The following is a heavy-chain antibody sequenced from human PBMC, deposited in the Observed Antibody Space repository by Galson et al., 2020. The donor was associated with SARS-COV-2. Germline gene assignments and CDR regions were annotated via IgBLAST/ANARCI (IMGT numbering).Heavy chain of an antibody. Sequence: SETLSLTCTVSGGSISSGGYYWSWIRQHPGKGLEWIGYIYYSGSTYYNPSLKSRVTISVDTSKNQLSLKLSSVTAADTAVYYCARSRGKNYYESSGYNYVGLLSEIWSHFYYYDGMDVWGRGTTVTVSS. CDR2: IYYSGST. D-gene: IGHD3-22*01. CDR1: GGSISSGGYY. V-gene: IGHV4-31*03. J-gene: IGHJ6*02. CDR3: ARSRGKNYYESSGYNYVGLLSEIWSHFYYYDGMDV.